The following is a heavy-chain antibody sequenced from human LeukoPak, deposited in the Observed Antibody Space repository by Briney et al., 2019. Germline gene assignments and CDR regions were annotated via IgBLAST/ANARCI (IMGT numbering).Heavy chain of an antibody. Sequence: ASVKVSCKASGYTFTSYGISWVRQAPGQGLEWMGWFSAYIGNTNYAQKLQGRVTMTTDTSKSTAYMELRSLRSDDTAVYYGARGLYDFWSGYFGFYYYYMDVWGKGTTVTVSS. CDR3: ARGLYDFWSGYFGFYYYYMDV. V-gene: IGHV1-18*01. J-gene: IGHJ6*03. CDR1: GYTFTSYG. CDR2: FSAYIGNT. D-gene: IGHD3-3*01.